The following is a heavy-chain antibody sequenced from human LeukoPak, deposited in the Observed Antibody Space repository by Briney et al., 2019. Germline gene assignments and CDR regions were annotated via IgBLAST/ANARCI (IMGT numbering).Heavy chain of an antibody. J-gene: IGHJ5*02. V-gene: IGHV1-18*01. CDR2: ISAYNGNT. D-gene: IGHD3-10*01. CDR3: ARDRTYYYGPGSYSIWWDNWFDP. Sequence: GASVKVSCKASGYTFTSYGISWVRQAPGQGLEWMGWISAYNGNTNYAQKLQGRVTMTTDTSTSTAYMELRSLRSDDTAVYYCARDRTYYYGPGSYSIWWDNWFDPWGQGTLVTVSS. CDR1: GYTFTSYG.